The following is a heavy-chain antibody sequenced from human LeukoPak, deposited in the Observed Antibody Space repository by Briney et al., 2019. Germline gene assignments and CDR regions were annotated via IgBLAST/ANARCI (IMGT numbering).Heavy chain of an antibody. Sequence: SETLSLTCAVYGGSFSGYYWSWIRQPPGKGLEWIGEINHSGSTNYNPSLKSRVTISVDTSKNQFSLKLSSVTAADTAVYYCAAGWKWSHYFDYWGQGTLVTVSS. J-gene: IGHJ4*02. CDR3: AAGWKWSHYFDY. V-gene: IGHV4-34*01. D-gene: IGHD2-15*01. CDR2: INHSGST. CDR1: GGSFSGYY.